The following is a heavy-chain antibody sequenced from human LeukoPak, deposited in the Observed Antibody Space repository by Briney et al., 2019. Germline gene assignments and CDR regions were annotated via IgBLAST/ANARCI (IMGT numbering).Heavy chain of an antibody. J-gene: IGHJ6*03. Sequence: SETLSLTCTVSGYSISSGYYWGWIRQPPGKRLAWIVSIYYSRSTYYNPSLKSRVTISIDTSKNQFSLKLSSVTAADTAVYYCARGSTLSSSWSFYYYYYMAVWGKGTTVTVS. CDR3: ARGSTLSSSWSFYYYYYMAV. CDR1: GYSISSGYY. D-gene: IGHD6-13*01. V-gene: IGHV4-38-2*02. CDR2: IYYSRST.